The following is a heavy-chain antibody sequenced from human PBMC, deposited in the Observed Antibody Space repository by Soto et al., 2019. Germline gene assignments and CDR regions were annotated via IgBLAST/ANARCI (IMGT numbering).Heavy chain of an antibody. CDR1: GDSVSSNSAA. Sequence: SQTLSLTCAISGDSVSSNSAAWNWIRQSPSRGLEWLGRTYYRSKWYNDYAVSVKSRITINPDTSKNQFSLQLNSVTPEDTAVYYCARDDLRYCISTSCYLQNWFDPWGQGTLITVSS. CDR3: ARDDLRYCISTSCYLQNWFDP. V-gene: IGHV6-1*01. CDR2: TYYRSKWYN. D-gene: IGHD2-2*01. J-gene: IGHJ5*02.